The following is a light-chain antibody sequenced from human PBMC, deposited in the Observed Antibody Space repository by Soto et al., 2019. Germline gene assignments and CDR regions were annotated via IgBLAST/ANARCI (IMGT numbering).Light chain of an antibody. Sequence: MLSQSLGTRALSTWGTGTLPCRSSQSVKSSYLAWYQHKPGQAPRLLINGATSRATAVPERFSGSRSGTVLTLTISRLEPDDFAVYYCQQYHTSPWTFGQGTKVDIK. J-gene: IGKJ1*01. V-gene: IGKV3-20*01. CDR2: GAT. CDR1: QSVKSSY. CDR3: QQYHTSPWT.